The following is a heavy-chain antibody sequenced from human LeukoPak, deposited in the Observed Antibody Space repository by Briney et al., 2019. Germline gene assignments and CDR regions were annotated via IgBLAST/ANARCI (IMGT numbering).Heavy chain of an antibody. V-gene: IGHV1-2*02. D-gene: IGHD2-15*01. CDR1: GYTFTDYY. CDR3: ARDAGYCTGGSCWYFDH. CDR2: INLNSGGT. J-gene: IGHJ4*02. Sequence: ASVKVSCKASGYTFTDYYMHWGRQAPGQGLEWMGWINLNSGGTNFAQRFQGRVTMTRDTSISTAYMDLSRLISDDTAVYYCARDAGYCTGGSCWYFDHWGQGTLVTVSS.